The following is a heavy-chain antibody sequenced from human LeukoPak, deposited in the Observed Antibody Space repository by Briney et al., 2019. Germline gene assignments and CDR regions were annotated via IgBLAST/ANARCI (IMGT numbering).Heavy chain of an antibody. CDR3: AGTDYYDSSGYYFDL. V-gene: IGHV3-11*01. CDR1: GITFSDYY. J-gene: IGHJ4*02. D-gene: IGHD3-22*01. CDR2: VSSSATTASTK. Sequence: GGSLRLSCAASGITFSDYYMSWIRQAPGKGLEWVSYVSSSATTASTKYYADSVKGRFTISRDNAKNSLYLQMNSLRAGDTAVYYCAGTDYYDSSGYYFDLWGQGTLVTVSS.